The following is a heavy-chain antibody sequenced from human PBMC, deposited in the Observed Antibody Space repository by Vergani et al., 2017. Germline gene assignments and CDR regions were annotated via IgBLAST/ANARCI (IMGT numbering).Heavy chain of an antibody. CDR3: ARDQQYGDYEPYYYYGMDV. Sequence: EVQLLESGGGLVQPGGSLRLSCAASGFTVSSNYMSWVRQAPGKGLEWVSVIYSGGSTYYADSVKGRFTISSDNSKNTLYLQMNSLRAEDTAVYYCARDQQYGDYEPYYYYGMDVGGQGTTVTVSS. CDR2: IYSGGST. J-gene: IGHJ6*02. CDR1: GFTVSSNY. D-gene: IGHD4-17*01. V-gene: IGHV3-66*01.